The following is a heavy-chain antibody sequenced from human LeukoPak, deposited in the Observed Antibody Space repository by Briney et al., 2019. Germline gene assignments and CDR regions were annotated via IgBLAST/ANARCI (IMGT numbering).Heavy chain of an antibody. CDR3: AKDIWRWAFDI. J-gene: IGHJ3*02. D-gene: IGHD5-24*01. CDR1: EFSVGSNY. CDR2: IEGAVEKT. Sequence: GGSLRLSCAASEFSVGSNYMTWVRQAPGKGLEWVSAIEGAVEKTHYADSVKGRFTISRDKSMNTLYLQMNSLRAEDTAVYFCAKDIWRWAFDIWGQGTMVTVSS. V-gene: IGHV3-23*01.